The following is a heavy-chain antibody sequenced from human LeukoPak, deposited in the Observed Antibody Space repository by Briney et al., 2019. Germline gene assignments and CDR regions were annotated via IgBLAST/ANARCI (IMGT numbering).Heavy chain of an antibody. V-gene: IGHV4-4*07. CDR3: AAGGNYYDSSGYYASYFDY. J-gene: IGHJ4*02. CDR1: GGSISSYY. CDR2: IYTSGST. Sequence: SETLSLTCTVSGGSISSYYWSWIRQPAGKGLEWIGRIYTSGSTNYNPSLKSRVTISVDTSKNQFSLKLSSVTAADTAVYYCAAGGNYYDSSGYYASYFDYWGQGTLVTVSS. D-gene: IGHD3-22*01.